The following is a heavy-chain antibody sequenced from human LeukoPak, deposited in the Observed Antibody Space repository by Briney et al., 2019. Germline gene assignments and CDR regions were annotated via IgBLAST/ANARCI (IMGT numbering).Heavy chain of an antibody. CDR1: GFTFSSYD. J-gene: IGHJ4*02. V-gene: IGHV3-30-3*01. D-gene: IGHD1-26*01. Sequence: GGSLRLSCAASGFTFSSYDMHWVRQAPGKGLEWVAVISYDGSNKYYADSVKGRFTISRDNAKNSLYLQMNSLRAEDTAVYYCARTTRIVGAPKGFDYWGQGTLVTVSS. CDR2: ISYDGSNK. CDR3: ARTTRIVGAPKGFDY.